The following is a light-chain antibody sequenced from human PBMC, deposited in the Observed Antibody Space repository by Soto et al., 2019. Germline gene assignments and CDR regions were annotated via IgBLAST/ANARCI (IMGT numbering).Light chain of an antibody. V-gene: IGKV1-27*01. CDR3: QKYYSAPLT. Sequence: DIQMTQSPSSLSASVGDRVTITCRASQGNSKYLAWYQQKPGQVPKLLIYAASTLQSGVPSRFSGSGSGTDFTLTISSLQPEDVATYYCQKYYSAPLTVGGGTKVDIK. J-gene: IGKJ4*01. CDR1: QGNSKY. CDR2: AAS.